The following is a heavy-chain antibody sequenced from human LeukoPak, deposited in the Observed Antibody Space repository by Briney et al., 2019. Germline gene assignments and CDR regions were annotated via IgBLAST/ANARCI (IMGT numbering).Heavy chain of an antibody. Sequence: GGSLRLSCAASGFTFSSYAMSWVRQAPGKGLEWVSAISGSGGSTYYADSVKGRFTISRDNSKNTLYLQMNSLRAEDTAVYYCAKLPAEPAAAGFYFDYWGQGTLVTVSS. CDR1: GFTFSSYA. D-gene: IGHD6-13*01. CDR2: ISGSGGST. V-gene: IGHV3-23*01. J-gene: IGHJ4*02. CDR3: AKLPAEPAAAGFYFDY.